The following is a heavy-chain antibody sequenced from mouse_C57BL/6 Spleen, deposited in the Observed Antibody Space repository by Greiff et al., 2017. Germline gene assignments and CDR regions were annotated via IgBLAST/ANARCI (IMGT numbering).Heavy chain of an antibody. CDR2: IDPEDGDT. J-gene: IGHJ3*01. CDR1: GFNIKDYY. D-gene: IGHD2-5*01. V-gene: IGHV14-1*01. CDR3: TTPAYYSNYAWFAY. Sequence: EVQLQQSGAELVRPGASVKLSCTASGFNIKDYYMHWVKQRPEQGLEWIGRIDPEDGDTEYASKFQGKATMTADTSSNTAYLQLSSLTSEDTAVYYCTTPAYYSNYAWFAYWGQGTLVTVSA.